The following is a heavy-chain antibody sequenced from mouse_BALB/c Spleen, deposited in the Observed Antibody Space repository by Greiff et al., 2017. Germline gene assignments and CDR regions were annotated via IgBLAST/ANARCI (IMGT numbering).Heavy chain of an antibody. Sequence: EVQLVESGGGLVKPGGSLKLSCAASGFTFSSYTMSWVRQTPEKRLEWVATISSGGSYTYCPDSVKGRFTISRDNAKNTLYLQMSSLKSEDTAMYYCTRLITTVVAPGYFDYWGQGTTLTVSS. CDR1: GFTFSSYT. CDR2: ISSGGSYT. D-gene: IGHD1-1*01. CDR3: TRLITTVVAPGYFDY. J-gene: IGHJ2*01. V-gene: IGHV5-6-4*01.